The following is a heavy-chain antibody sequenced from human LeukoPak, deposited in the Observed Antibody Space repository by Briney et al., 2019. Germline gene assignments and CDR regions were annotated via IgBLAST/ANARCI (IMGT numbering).Heavy chain of an antibody. V-gene: IGHV3-7*01. CDR1: GFTFSSYA. D-gene: IGHD3-3*01. J-gene: IGHJ6*02. CDR3: ARDLLASGFWSGYYHYYYGMDV. CDR2: IKQDGSEK. Sequence: GGSLRLSCAASGFTFSSYAMSWVRQAPGKGLEWVANIKQDGSEKYYVDSVKGRFTISRDNAKNSLYLQMNSLRAEDTAVYYCARDLLASGFWSGYYHYYYGMDVWGQGTTVTVSS.